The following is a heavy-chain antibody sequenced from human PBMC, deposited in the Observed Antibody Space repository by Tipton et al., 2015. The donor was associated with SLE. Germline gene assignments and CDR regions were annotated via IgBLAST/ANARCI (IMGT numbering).Heavy chain of an antibody. CDR3: TRDRYCGGTGCYYFDY. CDR2: ISSSLGRT. CDR1: GFTFSSYA. V-gene: IGHV3-23*01. Sequence: SLRLSCAASGFTFSSYAMSWVRQAPGKGPEWVSHISSSLGRTSYADSVKGRFTISRDNSKNSLYLQMDSLRAEDTAVYYCTRDRYCGGTGCYYFDYWDQGPLVTVSS. D-gene: IGHD2-21*01. J-gene: IGHJ4*02.